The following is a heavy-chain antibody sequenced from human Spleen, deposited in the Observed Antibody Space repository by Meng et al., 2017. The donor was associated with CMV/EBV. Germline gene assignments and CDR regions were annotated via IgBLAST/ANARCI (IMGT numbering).Heavy chain of an antibody. CDR2: ISSSSSYI. Sequence: GGSLRLSCAASGFTFSSYSMNWVRQAPGKGLEWVSSISSSSSYIYYADSVKGRFTISRDNAKNSLYLQMNSLRAEDTAVYYCARVELVGAYGAAFDVWGQGTMVTVSS. D-gene: IGHD4-17*01. J-gene: IGHJ3*01. CDR1: GFTFSSYS. V-gene: IGHV3-21*01. CDR3: ARVELVGAYGAAFDV.